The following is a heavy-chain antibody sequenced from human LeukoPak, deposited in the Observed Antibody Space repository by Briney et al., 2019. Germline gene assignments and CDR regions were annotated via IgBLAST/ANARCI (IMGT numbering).Heavy chain of an antibody. CDR3: ARGFAAAAGSDY. V-gene: IGHV3-23*01. CDR1: GFTFSSYA. D-gene: IGHD6-13*01. CDR2: ISGSCGST. J-gene: IGHJ4*02. Sequence: PGGSLRLSCAASGFTFSSYAMSWVRQAPGKGLEWVSAISGSCGSTYYADSVKGRFTISRDNSRNTLYLQMNSLRAEDTAVYYCARGFAAAAGSDYWGQGTLVTVSS.